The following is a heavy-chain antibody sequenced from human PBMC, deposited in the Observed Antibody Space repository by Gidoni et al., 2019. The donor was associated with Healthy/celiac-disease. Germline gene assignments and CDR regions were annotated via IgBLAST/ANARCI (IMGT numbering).Heavy chain of an antibody. D-gene: IGHD2-15*01. CDR3: ARAGVGYCSGGSCYPYGMDV. Sequence: QVQLVQSGAEVKKPGDSVKVSCKACGGTFSSYAISWVRQAPGHGLEWRGGIIPIFGPANSAPKFQGRVTIPADESTSTAYMELSSLRSEDTAVYYCARAGVGYCSGGSCYPYGMDVWGQGTTVTVSS. V-gene: IGHV1-69*01. CDR1: GGTFSSYA. J-gene: IGHJ6*02. CDR2: IIPIFGPA.